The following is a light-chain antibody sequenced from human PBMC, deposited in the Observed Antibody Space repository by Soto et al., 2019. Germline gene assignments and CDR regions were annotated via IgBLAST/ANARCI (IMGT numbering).Light chain of an antibody. CDR1: QSISNN. J-gene: IGKJ3*01. CDR2: AAS. Sequence: DIQMTQSPSSLSASVGDRVTITCRASQSISNNLNWYQQKPGKAPQLLIFAASSLQSGVPSRFSGSGSGTDFTLTISSLQPEDFATYYCHQSYTTPLFTFGPGTKVDVK. CDR3: HQSYTTPLFT. V-gene: IGKV1-39*01.